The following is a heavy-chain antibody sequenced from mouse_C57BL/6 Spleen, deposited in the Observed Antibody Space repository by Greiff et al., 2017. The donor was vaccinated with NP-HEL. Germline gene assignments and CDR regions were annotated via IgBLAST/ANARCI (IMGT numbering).Heavy chain of an antibody. J-gene: IGHJ2*01. D-gene: IGHD1-1*01. V-gene: IGHV1-5*01. CDR2: IYPGNSDT. CDR3: TRGGYGSFYYFDY. CDR1: GYTFTSYW. Sequence: VQLQQSGTVLARPGASVKMSCKTSGYTFTSYWMHWVKQRPGQGLEWIGAIYPGNSDTSYNQKFKGKAKLTAVTSASTAYMELSSLTNEDSAVYYCTRGGYGSFYYFDYWGQGTTLTVSS.